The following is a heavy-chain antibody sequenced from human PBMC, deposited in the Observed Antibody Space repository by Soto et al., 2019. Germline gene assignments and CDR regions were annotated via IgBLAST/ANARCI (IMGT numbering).Heavy chain of an antibody. J-gene: IGHJ4*02. CDR3: AKDGRGSGSHYNSCGY. CDR1: GFTVGNNY. Sequence: EVQLVESGGGLIQPGGSLKLSCAASGFTVGNNYMSWVRQAPGKGLEWVSLIYSTGTTKYADSVKGRFTVSRDNAKNTLYLQMNGLRAEDTAVYYCAKDGRGSGSHYNSCGYWGQGTLVTVSS. D-gene: IGHD3-10*01. CDR2: IYSTGTT. V-gene: IGHV3-53*01.